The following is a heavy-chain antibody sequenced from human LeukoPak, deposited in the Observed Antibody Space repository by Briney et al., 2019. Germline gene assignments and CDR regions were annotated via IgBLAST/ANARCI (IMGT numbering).Heavy chain of an antibody. CDR2: INPSGGST. J-gene: IGHJ3*02. CDR3: ARRGYYYDSSGYQSQAFDI. Sequence: ASVKVSCKASGYTFTSYYMHWVRQAPGQGLEWMGIINPSGGSTSYAQKFQGRVTMTRDMSTSTVYMELSSLRSEDTAVYYCARRGYYYDSSGYQSQAFDIWGQGTMVTVSS. V-gene: IGHV1-46*01. D-gene: IGHD3-22*01. CDR1: GYTFTSYY.